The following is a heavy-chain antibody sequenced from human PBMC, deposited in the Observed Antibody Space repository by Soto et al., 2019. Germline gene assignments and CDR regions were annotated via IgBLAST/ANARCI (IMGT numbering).Heavy chain of an antibody. CDR1: GFSFSTYA. V-gene: IGHV3-23*01. CDR3: AKDLSAIAVAGTGYYYGMDV. CDR2: ISSSGATT. D-gene: IGHD6-19*01. J-gene: IGHJ6*02. Sequence: GSLRLSCATSGFSFSTYAMSWVRQAPGKGLQWISTISSSGATTYYSDSVKGRFTISRDTSRNTLYLQMNTLRVEDTAIYYCAKDLSAIAVAGTGYYYGMDVWGQGTTVTVSS.